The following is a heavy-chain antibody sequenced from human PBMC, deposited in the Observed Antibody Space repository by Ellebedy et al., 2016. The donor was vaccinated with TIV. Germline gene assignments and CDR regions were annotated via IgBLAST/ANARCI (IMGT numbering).Heavy chain of an antibody. J-gene: IGHJ4*02. CDR1: GFTFSDHS. CDR3: ARDSIDYFDYESYYFDY. Sequence: GESLKISCAASGFTFSDHSMSWVRQAPGRGLEWVSSISSLSTYTDYGDSVKGRFTVSRDNAKNSLYLQMNSLRSEDTAVYYCARDSIDYFDYESYYFDYWGQGTLVTVSS. D-gene: IGHD2/OR15-2a*01. V-gene: IGHV3-21*06. CDR2: ISSLSTYT.